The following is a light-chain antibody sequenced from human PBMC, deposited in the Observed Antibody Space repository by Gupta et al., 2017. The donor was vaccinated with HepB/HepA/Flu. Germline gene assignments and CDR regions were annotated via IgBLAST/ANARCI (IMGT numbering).Light chain of an antibody. V-gene: IGLV1-51*02. CDR3: ATWDKSLSVWV. Sequence: QSVLTQPPSVSAAPGQKVTISCSGSTSNIGNNFVSWYQQLPGTAPKLLMYENSKRPSGIPDRFSGSKSGTSATLGITGLQTGDEADYYCATWDKSLSVWVFGGGTKLTVL. J-gene: IGLJ3*02. CDR2: ENS. CDR1: TSNIGNNF.